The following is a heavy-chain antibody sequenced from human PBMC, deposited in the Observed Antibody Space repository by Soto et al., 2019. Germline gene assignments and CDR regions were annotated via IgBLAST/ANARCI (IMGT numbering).Heavy chain of an antibody. J-gene: IGHJ5*02. CDR2: INAGNGNT. CDR3: ARDRGEDIVVVPAASNWFDP. CDR1: GYSYTSNA. Sequence: ASVKVSCKDSGYSYTSNASHWVRQAPGQRLERMGWINAGNGNTKYSQKFQGRVTITRDTSASTAYMELSSLRSEDTAVYYCARDRGEDIVVVPAASNWFDPWGQGTLVTVSS. D-gene: IGHD2-2*01. V-gene: IGHV1-3*01.